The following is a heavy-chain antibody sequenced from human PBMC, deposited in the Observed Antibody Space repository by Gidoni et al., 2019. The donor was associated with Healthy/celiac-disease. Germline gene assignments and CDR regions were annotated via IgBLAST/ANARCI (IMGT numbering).Heavy chain of an antibody. CDR1: GGPLSISSYY. J-gene: IGHJ4*02. V-gene: IGHV4-39*01. Sequence: QLPLQESGPGLVKPSETLSLTCSVSGGPLSISSYYWGWIRQPPGKGLVWIGSIYYSGSTDYNPSLKRRVTISVDTSKNQFSLKLSSVTAADTAGYYCARLMGSGWYIDYWGQGTLVTVSS. CDR2: IYYSGST. CDR3: ARLMGSGWYIDY. D-gene: IGHD6-19*01.